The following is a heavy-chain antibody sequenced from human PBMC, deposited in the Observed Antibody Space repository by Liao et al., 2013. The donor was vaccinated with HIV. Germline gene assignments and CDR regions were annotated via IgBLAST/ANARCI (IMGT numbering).Heavy chain of an antibody. CDR2: IYYSGST. V-gene: IGHV4-39*07. J-gene: IGHJ6*03. CDR3: ARGIRFLEWLPYHYMDV. CDR1: GGSISSSSYY. D-gene: IGHD3-3*01. Sequence: QLQLQESGPGLVKPSETLSLTCTVSGGSISSSSYYWGWIRQPPGKGLEWIGSIYYSGSTYYNPSLKSRVTISVDTSKNQFSLKLSSVTAADTAVYYCARGIRFLEWLPYHYMDVWGKGTTVTVSS.